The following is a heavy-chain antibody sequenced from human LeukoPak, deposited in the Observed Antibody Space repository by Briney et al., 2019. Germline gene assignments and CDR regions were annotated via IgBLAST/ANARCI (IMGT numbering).Heavy chain of an antibody. Sequence: SETLSLTCTVTDSSISRSTYYWGWIRQPPGTRLEWIGSIYYSGSTYNNPSLKSRVTIFVDTSKNQFTLKLSSVTATDTAVYYCARTYGDYDDAFDVWGQGTMVTVSS. CDR1: DSSISRSTYY. D-gene: IGHD4-17*01. V-gene: IGHV4-39*01. J-gene: IGHJ3*01. CDR3: ARTYGDYDDAFDV. CDR2: IYYSGST.